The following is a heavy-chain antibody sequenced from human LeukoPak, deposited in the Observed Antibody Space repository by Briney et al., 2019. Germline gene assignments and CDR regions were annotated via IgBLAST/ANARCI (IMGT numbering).Heavy chain of an antibody. D-gene: IGHD6-19*01. J-gene: IGHJ2*01. V-gene: IGHV3-30*18. CDR1: GFTFSSYG. CDR2: ISYDGSNK. Sequence: GGSLRLSCAASGFTFSSYGMHWVRQAPGKGLEWVAVISYDGSNKYYADSVKGRFTISRDNSKNTLYLQMNSLRAEDTAVYYCAKDSARSSGWYSNWYFDLWGRGTLVTVSS. CDR3: AKDSARSSGWYSNWYFDL.